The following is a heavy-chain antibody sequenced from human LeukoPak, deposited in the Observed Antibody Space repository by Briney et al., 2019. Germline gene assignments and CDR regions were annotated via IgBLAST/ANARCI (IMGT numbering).Heavy chain of an antibody. D-gene: IGHD3-10*01. J-gene: IGHJ3*02. CDR2: IYPGDSDT. CDR3: ARCRGFGEPDGFDI. CDR1: GYSFTSYW. V-gene: IGHV5-51*01. Sequence: NRGESLKLSCKGSGYSFTSYWIGWVRQMPGKGLEWMGIIYPGDSDTRYNPSFQVQVTISADKAISTAYLQWSSLKASDTAMYYCARCRGFGEPDGFDIWGQGTMVTVSS.